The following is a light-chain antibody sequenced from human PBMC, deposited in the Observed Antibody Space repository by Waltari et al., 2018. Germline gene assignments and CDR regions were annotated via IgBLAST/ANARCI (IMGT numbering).Light chain of an antibody. CDR2: DAS. CDR1: QSVSSY. V-gene: IGKV3-11*01. CDR3: QQRSNGPPYT. Sequence: EIVLTQSPATLSLSPGERATLSCRASQSVSSYLAWYQQKPGQAPRLLIYDASNRATGIPARFSGSGSGTDVTLTISSLEPEDCAVYYCQQRSNGPPYTFGQGTKLEIK. J-gene: IGKJ2*01.